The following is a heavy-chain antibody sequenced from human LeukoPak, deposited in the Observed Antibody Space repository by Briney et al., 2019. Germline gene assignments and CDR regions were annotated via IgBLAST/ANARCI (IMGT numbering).Heavy chain of an antibody. CDR3: ATTSSGWYERFDY. D-gene: IGHD6-19*01. J-gene: IGHJ4*02. Sequence: SETLYLTRTVSGGSLRSYYWGLVPQPPGEGLGWVGYIYYSGSTNYNPSLKSRVTISVDTSKNQFSLKLSSVTAADTAVYYCATTSSGWYERFDYWGQGTLVTVSS. V-gene: IGHV4-59*01. CDR2: IYYSGST. CDR1: GGSLRSYY.